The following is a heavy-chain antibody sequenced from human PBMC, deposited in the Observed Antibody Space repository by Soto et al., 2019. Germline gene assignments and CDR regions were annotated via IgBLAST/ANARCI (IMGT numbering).Heavy chain of an antibody. CDR3: ASRSIAARRSAFDI. Sequence: SETLSLTCAVSSGSISSSNWWSWVRQPPGKGLEWIGEIYHSGSTNYNPSLKSRVTISVDKSKNQFSLKLSSVTAADTAVYYCASRSIAARRSAFDIWGQGTMVTVSS. CDR1: SGSISSSNW. CDR2: IYHSGST. V-gene: IGHV4-4*02. D-gene: IGHD6-6*01. J-gene: IGHJ3*02.